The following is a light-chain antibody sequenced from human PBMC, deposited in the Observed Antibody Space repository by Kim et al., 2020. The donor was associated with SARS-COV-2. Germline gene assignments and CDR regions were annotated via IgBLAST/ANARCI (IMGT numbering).Light chain of an antibody. J-gene: IGLJ3*02. CDR1: SLRNYF. CDR3: NSRDSSGIHWV. V-gene: IGLV3-19*01. Sequence: SSELTQDPAVSVALGQTVRITCQGDSLRNYFASWYQQKPGQAPVLVIFGKNNRPSGIPDRISGSTSGNTASLTITGAQAEDEADYYCNSRDSSGIHWVFG. CDR2: GKN.